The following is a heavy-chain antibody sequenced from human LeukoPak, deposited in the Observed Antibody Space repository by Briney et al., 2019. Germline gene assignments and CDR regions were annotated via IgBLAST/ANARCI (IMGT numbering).Heavy chain of an antibody. V-gene: IGHV1-18*01. CDR3: ARVYYGSSGYYYVGAFEAYYYGMDV. CDR1: GYTFTSYG. CDR2: ISAYNGNT. D-gene: IGHD3-22*01. J-gene: IGHJ6*02. Sequence: ASVKVSCKASGYTFTSYGISWVRQAPGQGLEWMGWISAYNGNTNYAQKLQGRVTMTTDTSTSTAYMELRSLRSDDTAVYYCARVYYGSSGYYYVGAFEAYYYGMDVWGQGTTVTVSS.